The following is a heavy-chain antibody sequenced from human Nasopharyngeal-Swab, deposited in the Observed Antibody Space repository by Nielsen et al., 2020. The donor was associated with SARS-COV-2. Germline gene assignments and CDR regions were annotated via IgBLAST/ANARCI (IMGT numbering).Heavy chain of an antibody. V-gene: IGHV6-1*01. CDR2: TYYRSKWYN. D-gene: IGHD4-17*01. Sequence: IRQSPSRGLEWLGRTYYRSKWYNDYAVSVKSRITINPDTSKNQFSQHLNSVTPEDTAVYYCARARGAYGDYYYYYYTDVWGKGTTVTVSS. J-gene: IGHJ6*03. CDR3: ARARGAYGDYYYYYYTDV.